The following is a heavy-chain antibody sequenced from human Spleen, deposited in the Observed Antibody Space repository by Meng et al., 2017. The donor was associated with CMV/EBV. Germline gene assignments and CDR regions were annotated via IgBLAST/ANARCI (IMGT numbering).Heavy chain of an antibody. CDR2: ISSSSNYI. CDR1: GFTFSSYS. V-gene: IGHV3-21*01. J-gene: IGHJ4*02. Sequence: GESLKISCTASGFTFSSYSMNWVRQAPGKGPEWVASISSSSNYIYYADSVKGRFTISRDNTKNSLYLQMNSLRAEDTAVYYCARDPIYHYSGSYSGYFDCWAQGTLVTVSS. CDR3: ARDPIYHYSGSYSGYFDC. D-gene: IGHD1-26*01.